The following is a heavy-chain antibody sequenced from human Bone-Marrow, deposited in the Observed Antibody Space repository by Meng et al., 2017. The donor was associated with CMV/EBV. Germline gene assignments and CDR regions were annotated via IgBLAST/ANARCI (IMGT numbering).Heavy chain of an antibody. CDR3: ARGPHRTEDNYDSSGYYGY. CDR2: ITPIFGTA. D-gene: IGHD3-22*01. J-gene: IGHJ4*02. CDR1: GGTFSNFA. V-gene: IGHV1-69*01. Sequence: QVQLVQSGAEVKKPGSSVKVSCKAPGGTFSNFAISWVRQAPAQGLEWMGGITPIFGTANYAQKFQGRVTITADESTSTAYMELSSLRSEDTAVYYCARGPHRTEDNYDSSGYYGYWGQGTLVTVSS.